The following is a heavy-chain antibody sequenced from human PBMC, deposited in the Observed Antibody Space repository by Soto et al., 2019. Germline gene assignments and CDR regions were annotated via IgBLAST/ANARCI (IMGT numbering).Heavy chain of an antibody. Sequence: PGGSLRLSCVGSGFTFSTYSINWVRQAPGKGLEWVSSISSRSDIYYADSVKGRFTISRDDAKNSVSLQMNSLRAEDTAVYYCAREYTAWPLAYGLDVWGQGTTVTVSS. CDR3: AREYTAWPLAYGLDV. J-gene: IGHJ6*02. V-gene: IGHV3-21*01. CDR1: GFTFSTYS. CDR2: ISSRSDI. D-gene: IGHD2-2*02.